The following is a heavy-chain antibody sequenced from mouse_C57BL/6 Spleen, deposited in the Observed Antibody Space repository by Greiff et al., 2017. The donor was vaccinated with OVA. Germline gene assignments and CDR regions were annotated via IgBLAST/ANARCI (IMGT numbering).Heavy chain of an antibody. CDR1: GYTFTSYW. CDR2: IDPSDSET. Sequence: QVQLKQPGAELVRPGSSVKLSCKASGYTFTSYWMHWVKQRPIQGLEWIGNIDPSDSETHYNQKFKDKATLTVDKSSSTAYMQLSSLTSEDSAVYSCARAGGNDFGDWGQGPTVTVAS. J-gene: IGHJ2*01. CDR3: ARAGGNDFGD. V-gene: IGHV1-52*01. D-gene: IGHD2-1*01.